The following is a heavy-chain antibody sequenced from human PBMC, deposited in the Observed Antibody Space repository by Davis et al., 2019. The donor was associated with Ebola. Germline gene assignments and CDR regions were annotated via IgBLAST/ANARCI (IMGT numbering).Heavy chain of an antibody. D-gene: IGHD2/OR15-2a*01. CDR3: AKDNRNIWSEV. CDR1: GFSFSNYW. CDR2: ISPDGSAT. Sequence: HTGGSLRLSCAASGFSFSNYWIHWVRQAPGKGPVWVSRISPDGSATGYADSVKGRFTISRDNSKNTLYLQMNGLRVEDTAIYYCAKDNRNIWSEVWGQGTMVTVSS. J-gene: IGHJ3*01. V-gene: IGHV3-74*01.